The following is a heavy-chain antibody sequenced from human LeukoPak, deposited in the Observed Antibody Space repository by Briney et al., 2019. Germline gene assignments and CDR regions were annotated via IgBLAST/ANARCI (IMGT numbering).Heavy chain of an antibody. J-gene: IGHJ6*03. D-gene: IGHD6-19*01. CDR2: IYYSGST. CDR1: GGSISSSSYY. V-gene: IGHV4-39*07. CDR3: VRTVVAGRLYHYYYYMDV. Sequence: SETLSLTCTVSGGSISSSSYYWGWIRQPPGKGLEWIGSIYYSGSTYYNPSLKSRVTISVDTSKNQFSLKLSSVTAADTAVYYCVRTVVAGRLYHYYYYMDVWAKGPRSPSP.